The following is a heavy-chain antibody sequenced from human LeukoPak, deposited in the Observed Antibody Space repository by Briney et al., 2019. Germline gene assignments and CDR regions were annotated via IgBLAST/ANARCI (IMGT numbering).Heavy chain of an antibody. J-gene: IGHJ4*02. CDR3: ARGYCSSSSCQADY. D-gene: IGHD2-2*01. CDR2: IYHSGST. CDR1: GGSISSGYY. Sequence: SETLSLTCTVSGGSISSGYYWGWIRQPPGKGLEWIGSIYHSGSTYYNPSLKSRVTISVDTSKNQFSLKLSSVTAADTAVYYCARGYCSSSSCQADYWGQGTLVTVSS. V-gene: IGHV4-38-2*02.